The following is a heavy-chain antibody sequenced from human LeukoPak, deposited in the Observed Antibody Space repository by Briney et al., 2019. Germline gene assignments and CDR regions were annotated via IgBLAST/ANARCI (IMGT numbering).Heavy chain of an antibody. J-gene: IGHJ4*02. V-gene: IGHV1-69-2*01. CDR1: GYTFIDYY. CDR2: IDPEDGET. Sequence: GASVKVSCKASGYTFIDYYMHWVQQAPGKGLEWMGRIDPEDGETIYAEKFQGRVTITADTSTDTAYMELSSLRSEDTAVYYCTTLRKIDFWGQGTLVTVSS. CDR3: TTLRKIDF.